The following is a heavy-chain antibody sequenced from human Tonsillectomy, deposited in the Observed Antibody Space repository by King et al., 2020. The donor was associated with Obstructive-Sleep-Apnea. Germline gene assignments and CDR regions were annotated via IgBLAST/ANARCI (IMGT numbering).Heavy chain of an antibody. Sequence: VQLQESGPGLVKPSETLSLTCTVSGGSISSYYWNWIRQPPGKGLEWIGYIYYSGSTNYNPSLKSRVTISLDASKNQFSLRLSSVTAADTAVYYCAKFHYSGSGYPDYFVYWGQGTLVTVSS. CDR3: AKFHYSGSGYPDYFVY. V-gene: IGHV4-59*01. CDR1: GGSISSYY. D-gene: IGHD3-22*01. CDR2: IYYSGST. J-gene: IGHJ4*02.